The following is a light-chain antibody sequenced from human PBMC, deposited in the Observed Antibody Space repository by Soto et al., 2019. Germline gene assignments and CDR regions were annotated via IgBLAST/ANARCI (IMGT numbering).Light chain of an antibody. V-gene: IGLV1-44*01. CDR1: SSDIGTNT. Sequence: QSVLTQPPSASGTPGQGVTISCSGGSSDIGTNTVNWYQHLPGTAPKLLIYRNNQRPSGVPDRFSGSKSGTSASLAISGLQSEDEADYFCAAWDDSLNGWVFGGGTKVTVL. J-gene: IGLJ3*02. CDR2: RNN. CDR3: AAWDDSLNGWV.